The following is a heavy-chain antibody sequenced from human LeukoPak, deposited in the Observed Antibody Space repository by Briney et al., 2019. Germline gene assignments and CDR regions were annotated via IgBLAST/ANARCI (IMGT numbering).Heavy chain of an antibody. CDR2: IDPEDGET. CDR1: RYTLTELF. D-gene: IGHD6-6*01. V-gene: IGHV1-24*01. CDR3: ATDLVGDEAYYFDY. J-gene: IGHJ4*02. Sequence: ASVKVSCKVSRYTLTELFIHWVRPAPGKGRERMGGIDPEDGETIYAQKFQGRVTMTEDTSTDTAYTELSSLRSEDTAVYYCATDLVGDEAYYFDYWGQGTLVTVSS.